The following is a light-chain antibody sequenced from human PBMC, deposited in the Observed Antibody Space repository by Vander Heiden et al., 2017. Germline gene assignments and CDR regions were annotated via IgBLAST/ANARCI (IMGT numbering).Light chain of an antibody. Sequence: QPALIHPPSASGSPGQSVTISCTGTSTDVVGSNSVSWYQQHPGKAPRLIINEVSTRPSGVPARFSGSKSGYTASLTVAGLQTEDEADYYCSSYAGSNNHVVFGGGTKLAVL. J-gene: IGLJ2*01. CDR1: STDVVGSNS. CDR2: EVS. V-gene: IGLV2-8*01. CDR3: SSYAGSNNHVV.